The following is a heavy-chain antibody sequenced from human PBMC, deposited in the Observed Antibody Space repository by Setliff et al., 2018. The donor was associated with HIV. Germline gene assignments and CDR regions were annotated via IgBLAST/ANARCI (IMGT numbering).Heavy chain of an antibody. CDR2: VCQRGGI. Sequence: SETLSLTCAVSGDSINTPHCWSWVRQSLEKGLEWIGEVCQRGGINYNPFLWSRASISMDKPRNYFSLEMASMTAADTAVYFCVRNYEWALGTWGQGALVTVSS. CDR1: GDSINTPHC. CDR3: VRNYEWALGT. V-gene: IGHV4-4*02. D-gene: IGHD3-3*01. J-gene: IGHJ5*02.